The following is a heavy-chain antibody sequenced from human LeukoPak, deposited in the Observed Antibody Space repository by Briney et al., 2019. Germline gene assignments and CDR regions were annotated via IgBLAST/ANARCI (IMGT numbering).Heavy chain of an antibody. Sequence: SETLSLTCTVSGGSISSYYWSWIRQPPGKGLEWIGYIYYSGSTNYNPSLKSRVTISVDTSKNQFSLKLSSVTAADTAVYYCARQRGAVVPAGTYFDYWGQGTLVTVSS. J-gene: IGHJ4*02. CDR1: GGSISSYY. V-gene: IGHV4-59*08. D-gene: IGHD2-2*01. CDR3: ARQRGAVVPAGTYFDY. CDR2: IYYSGST.